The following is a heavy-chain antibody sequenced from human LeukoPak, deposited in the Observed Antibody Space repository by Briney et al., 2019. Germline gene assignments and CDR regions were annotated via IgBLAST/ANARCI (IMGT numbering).Heavy chain of an antibody. V-gene: IGHV1-3*01. CDR3: AREEGATRYLGYYYYGMDV. J-gene: IGHJ6*02. D-gene: IGHD1-26*01. Sequence: GASVKVSCKASGYTFTSYAMHWVRQAPGQRLEWMGWINAGNGNTKYSQKFQGRVTITRDTSASTAYMELSSLRSEDTAVYYCAREEGATRYLGYYYYGMDVRGQGTTVTVSS. CDR1: GYTFTSYA. CDR2: INAGNGNT.